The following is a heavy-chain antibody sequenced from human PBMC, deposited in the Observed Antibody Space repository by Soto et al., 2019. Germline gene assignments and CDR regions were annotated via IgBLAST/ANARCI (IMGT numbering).Heavy chain of an antibody. CDR3: ARGEGYYYDSSGYYSFDY. CDR2: IYYSGST. D-gene: IGHD3-22*01. CDR1: GGSISSYY. J-gene: IGHJ4*02. V-gene: IGHV4-59*08. Sequence: SETLSLTCTVSGGSISSYYWSWIRQPPGKGLEWIGYIYYSGSTNYNPSLKSRVTISVDTSKNQFSLKLSSVTAADTAVYYCARGEGYYYDSSGYYSFDYWGQGTLVTVSS.